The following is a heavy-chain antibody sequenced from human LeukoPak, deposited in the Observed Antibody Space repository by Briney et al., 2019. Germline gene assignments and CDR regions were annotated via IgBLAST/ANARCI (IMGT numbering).Heavy chain of an antibody. J-gene: IGHJ5*02. CDR1: GGSISSGGYL. V-gene: IGHV4-31*03. D-gene: IGHD3-10*01. Sequence: PSETLSLTCTVCGGSISSGGYLWSWIRQNPGKGLEWIGYIYHGGNTYYNPSLKSRVTISVDTSKNQFSLKLSSVTAADTAVYYCARVRYYGSGEEIDPWGQGTLVTVSS. CDR3: ARVRYYGSGEEIDP. CDR2: IYHGGNT.